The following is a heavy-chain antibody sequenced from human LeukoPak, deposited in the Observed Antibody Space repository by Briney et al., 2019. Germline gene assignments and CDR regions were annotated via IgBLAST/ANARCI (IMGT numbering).Heavy chain of an antibody. CDR1: GFTFSSYA. J-gene: IGHJ4*02. CDR2: ISSNGGST. V-gene: IGHV3-64*01. D-gene: IGHD5-12*01. CDR3: ARDRSGSSLFDY. Sequence: GGSLRLSCAASGFTFSSYAMHWVRQAPVKGLEYVSAISSNGGSTYYANSVKGRFTISRDNSKNTLYLQMGSLRAEDMAVYYCARDRSGSSLFDYWGQGTLVTVSS.